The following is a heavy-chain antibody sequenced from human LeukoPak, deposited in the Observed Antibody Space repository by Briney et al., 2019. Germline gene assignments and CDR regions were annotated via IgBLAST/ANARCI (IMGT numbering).Heavy chain of an antibody. V-gene: IGHV1-18*01. J-gene: IGHJ6*03. D-gene: IGHD2-2*01. CDR3: ARSQAVVSSSLYYYYVDV. CDR2: TSANNRNT. CDR1: GYTFLSHG. Sequence: ASVKASCKASGYTFLSHGFSWVRQAPGQGLEWMGWTSANNRNTNYAQRLQGRVTMTTDTSTNTAYMELRTLRSDDTAVYYCARSQAVVSSSLYYYYVDVWGKGTTIIVSS.